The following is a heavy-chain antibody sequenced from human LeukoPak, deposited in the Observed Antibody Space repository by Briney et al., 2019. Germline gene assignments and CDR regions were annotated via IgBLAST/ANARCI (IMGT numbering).Heavy chain of an antibody. Sequence: ASVKVPCKASGYTFNNHYMYWVRQAPGQGLEWMGVINPSGGSTSYAQKFQGRVTMTRDTSTRTVYMEVNSLRSEDTAVYYCARQGTYSSAIGMGYWGQGTLVTVSS. J-gene: IGHJ4*02. CDR1: GYTFNNHY. CDR3: ARQGTYSSAIGMGY. D-gene: IGHD6-19*01. CDR2: INPSGGST. V-gene: IGHV1-46*02.